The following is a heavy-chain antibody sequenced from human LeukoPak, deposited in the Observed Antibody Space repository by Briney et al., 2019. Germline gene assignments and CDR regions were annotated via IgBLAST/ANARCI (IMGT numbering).Heavy chain of an antibody. CDR1: GFTFSTYW. CDR3: ASLGNYDILTGYYENY. CDR2: IKEDGSEK. D-gene: IGHD3-9*01. J-gene: IGHJ4*02. Sequence: GGSLRLSCAGSGFTFSTYWMSWVRQVPGKGLEWVANIKEDGSEKYYVDSVKGRFAISRDNAKNSLYLQMNSLRAEDTAVYYCASLGNYDILTGYYENYWGQGTLVTVSS. V-gene: IGHV3-7*01.